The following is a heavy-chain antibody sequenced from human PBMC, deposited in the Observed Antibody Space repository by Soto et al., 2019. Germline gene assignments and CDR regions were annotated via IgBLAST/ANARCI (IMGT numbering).Heavy chain of an antibody. CDR3: ARGHSTDWSNGVCSFFYNHEMDV. Sequence: ASVKVSCKASGYSFTDYHIHWVRQAPGQGLEWLGRINPKSGGTSTAQKFQGWVTMTRDRSISTVYMVLTRLRSDDTAVYFCARGHSTDWSNGVCSFFYNHEMDVWGQGTTVTVSS. CDR1: GYSFTDYH. D-gene: IGHD2-8*01. V-gene: IGHV1-2*04. CDR2: INPKSGGT. J-gene: IGHJ6*02.